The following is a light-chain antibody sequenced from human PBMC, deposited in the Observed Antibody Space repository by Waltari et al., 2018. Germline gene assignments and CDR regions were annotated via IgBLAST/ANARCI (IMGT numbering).Light chain of an antibody. CDR1: KNDVGAYKF. CDR3: TAYTISSTLV. Sequence: QSALTQPASVSGSPGQSITLSCTGTKNDVGAYKFVSWYQRNPGNAPKLIITDVSNRPSGVSNRFSGSKSGNTASLTISGLQAEDEAEYYCTAYTISSTLVFGGGTQLNVL. CDR2: DVS. V-gene: IGLV2-14*03. J-gene: IGLJ3*02.